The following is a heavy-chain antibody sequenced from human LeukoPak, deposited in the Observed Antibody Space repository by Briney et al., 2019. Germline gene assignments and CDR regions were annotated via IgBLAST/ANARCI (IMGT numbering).Heavy chain of an antibody. CDR3: ARRPTTTKDYYFDY. D-gene: IGHD4-17*01. CDR2: INHSGST. CDR1: GGSFSGYY. V-gene: IGHV4-34*01. J-gene: IGHJ4*02. Sequence: PSETLSLTCAVYGGSFSGYYWSWIRQPPGKGLEWIGEINHSGSTNYNPSLKSRVTISVDTSKNQFSLKLSSVTAVDTAVYYCARRPTTTKDYYFDYWGQGTLVTVSS.